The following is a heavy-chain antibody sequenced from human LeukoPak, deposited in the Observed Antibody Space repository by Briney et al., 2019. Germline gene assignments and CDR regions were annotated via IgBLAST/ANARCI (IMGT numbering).Heavy chain of an antibody. CDR2: ISASGGTT. CDR3: AKEAGSIAAAVTIDY. J-gene: IGHJ4*02. CDR1: GFTFSTYA. Sequence: GGSLRLSCAASGFTFSTYAMSWVRQAPGKGLEWVSGISASGGTTYYADSVKGRFTISRDNSKNTLYLQMNSLRGEDTAVYYCAKEAGSIAAAVTIDYWGQGTLVTVSS. V-gene: IGHV3-23*01. D-gene: IGHD6-13*01.